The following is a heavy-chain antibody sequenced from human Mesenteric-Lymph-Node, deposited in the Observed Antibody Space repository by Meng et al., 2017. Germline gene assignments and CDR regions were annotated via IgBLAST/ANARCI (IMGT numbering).Heavy chain of an antibody. CDR3: TRNCDDRTND. CDR1: GFTFSSYG. J-gene: IGHJ4*02. CDR2: IKQDGSEK. D-gene: IGHD1-1*01. V-gene: IGHV3-7*01. Sequence: GESLKISCAASGFTFSSYGMSWVRQAPGKGLEWVANIKQDGSEKYYVDSVKGRFTISRDNAKNSLYLQLNSLTAEDTAIYYCTRNCDDRTNDWGPGMLVTVSS.